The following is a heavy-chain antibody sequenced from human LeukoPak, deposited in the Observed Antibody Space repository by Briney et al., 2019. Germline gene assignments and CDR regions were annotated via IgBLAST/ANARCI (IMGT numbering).Heavy chain of an antibody. Sequence: SQTLSLTCTVSGASIRSGDYYWSWIRQPPGKGLEWIGYIYYSGSTYYNPSLKSRVTISVDTSKNQFSLKLSSVTAADTAVYYCAREGYGDYSGYFDYWGQGTLVTVSS. CDR2: IYYSGST. CDR1: GASIRSGDYY. J-gene: IGHJ4*02. D-gene: IGHD4-17*01. V-gene: IGHV4-30-4*01. CDR3: AREGYGDYSGYFDY.